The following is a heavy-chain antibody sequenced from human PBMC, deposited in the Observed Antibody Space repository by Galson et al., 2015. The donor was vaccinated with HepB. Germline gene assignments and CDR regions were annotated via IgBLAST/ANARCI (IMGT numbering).Heavy chain of an antibody. D-gene: IGHD6-13*01. Sequence: ETLSLTCTVSGGSISSSSYYWGWIRQPPGKGLEWIGSIYYSGSTYYNPSLKSRVTISVDTSKNQFSLKLSSVTAADTAVYYCARSTYSSSWYISLGALLGAFDIWGQGTMVTVSS. J-gene: IGHJ3*02. CDR3: ARSTYSSSWYISLGALLGAFDI. CDR2: IYYSGST. CDR1: GGSISSSSYY. V-gene: IGHV4-39*01.